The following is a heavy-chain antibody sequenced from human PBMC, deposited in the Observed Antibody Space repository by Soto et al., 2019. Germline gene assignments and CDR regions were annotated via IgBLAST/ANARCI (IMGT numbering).Heavy chain of an antibody. V-gene: IGHV3-49*03. CDR2: IRRTVSGETT. CDR3: ARELGAITKIRGDVDY. Sequence: EVQLVESGGGLVEPGRSLRLSCSASGFTFSDYSMSWFRQAPGKGLEWVSFIRRTVSGETTEYAESARGRFTMSRDDSKSIVYLQMTSLKTEDTAVYYCARELGAITKIRGDVDYWGQGTLVTVAS. CDR1: GFTFSDYS. J-gene: IGHJ4*02. D-gene: IGHD3-10*01.